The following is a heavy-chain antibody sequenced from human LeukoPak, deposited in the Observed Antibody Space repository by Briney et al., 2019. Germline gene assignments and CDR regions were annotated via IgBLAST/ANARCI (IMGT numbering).Heavy chain of an antibody. CDR2: IYSGGST. J-gene: IGHJ4*02. CDR3: ARLLAAAASAFDY. D-gene: IGHD6-13*01. V-gene: IGHV3-53*01. CDR1: GFTFSSYG. Sequence: GGSLRLSCAASGFTFSSYGMHWVRQAPGKGLEWVSVIYSGGSTYYADSVKGRFTISRDNSKNTLYLQMNSLRAEDTAVYYCARLLAAAASAFDYWGQGTLVTVSS.